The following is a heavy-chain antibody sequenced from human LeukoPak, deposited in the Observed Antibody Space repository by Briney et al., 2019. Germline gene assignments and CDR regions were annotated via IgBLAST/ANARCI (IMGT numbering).Heavy chain of an antibody. CDR3: ATDQSRVYFDY. D-gene: IGHD3-10*01. J-gene: IGHJ4*02. Sequence: SDTLSPTRTVSGGSITSNYWSWIRQPPGKGLEGIGYIYYSGSTNYNPSLKSRVTISVDTSKSQFSLKLSSVTAADTAVYYWATDQSRVYFDYWGQGTPVTVSS. V-gene: IGHV4-59*01. CDR2: IYYSGST. CDR1: GGSITSNY.